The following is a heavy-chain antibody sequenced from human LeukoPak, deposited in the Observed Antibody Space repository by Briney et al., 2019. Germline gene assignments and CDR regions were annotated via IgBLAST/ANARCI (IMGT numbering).Heavy chain of an antibody. J-gene: IGHJ4*02. CDR1: GIDLRSYA. CDR2: STEGSGTT. CDR3: AKGLVGDDY. Sequence: PGGSLRLACAVSGIDLRSYAMNWVRQAPGKGLEWVPGSTEGSGTTYYAGSVKGRFTISRDYSKNTLYLQMNSLRAEDTAVYYCAKGLVGDDYWGQGTLVTVSS. V-gene: IGHV3-23*01. D-gene: IGHD2-2*01.